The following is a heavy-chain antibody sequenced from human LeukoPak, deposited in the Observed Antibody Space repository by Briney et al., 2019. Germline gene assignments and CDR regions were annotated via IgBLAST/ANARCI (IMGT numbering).Heavy chain of an antibody. D-gene: IGHD2-2*02. V-gene: IGHV3-11*04. CDR3: ARAVVPAAILDYYYYYMDV. CDR2: ISSSGSTI. Sequence: PGGSLRLSCAASGFTFSDYYMSWIRQAPGNGLEWVSYISSSGSTIYYADSVKGRFTISRDNAKNSLYLQMNSLRAEDTAVYYCARAVVPAAILDYYYYYMDVWGKGTTVTVSS. CDR1: GFTFSDYY. J-gene: IGHJ6*03.